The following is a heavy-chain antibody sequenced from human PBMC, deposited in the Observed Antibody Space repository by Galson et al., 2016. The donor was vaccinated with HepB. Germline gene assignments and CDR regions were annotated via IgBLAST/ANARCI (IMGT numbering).Heavy chain of an antibody. Sequence: SVKVSCKASGYTFTDYYINWLRQAPGQGLEWMGIIRATTDKTEFARNFEGRVTMTRDTSTSTLYMELSSLTSEDTATYYCAGERRKSYYFDYWGQGTLVTVSS. J-gene: IGHJ4*02. CDR1: GYTFTDYY. CDR2: IRATTDKT. V-gene: IGHV1-46*01. CDR3: AGERRKSYYFDY.